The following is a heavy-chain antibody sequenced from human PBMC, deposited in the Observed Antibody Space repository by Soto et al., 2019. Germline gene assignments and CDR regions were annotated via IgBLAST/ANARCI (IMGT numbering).Heavy chain of an antibody. V-gene: IGHV4-39*01. J-gene: IGHJ5*02. CDR2: ISYRGIT. CDR1: GGSISSTTFY. D-gene: IGHD6-19*01. Sequence: NPSETLSLTCSVSGGSISSTTFYRGWIRQPPRQGLELIGSISYRGITSYNPSLKSRVTISVDTSKNQFSLRLTSVTAADTAVYYCARLLGWSNYNYCDPWGQGTLGAVSS. CDR3: ARLLGWSNYNYCDP.